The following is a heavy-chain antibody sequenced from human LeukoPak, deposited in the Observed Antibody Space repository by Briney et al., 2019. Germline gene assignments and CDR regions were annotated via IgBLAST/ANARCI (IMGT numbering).Heavy chain of an antibody. D-gene: IGHD1-20*01. V-gene: IGHV3-21*01. CDR3: ARAMGYNWNVEAFDI. CDR1: GISFSNYS. CDR2: ISSSSRFI. J-gene: IGHJ3*02. Sequence: KTGGSLRLSCAASGISFSNYSMNWVRQAPGKGLEWVSLISSSSRFIYYGDSVKGRFTISRDNAKNSLYLQMNSLRAEDTAVYYCARAMGYNWNVEAFDIWGQGTVVTVSS.